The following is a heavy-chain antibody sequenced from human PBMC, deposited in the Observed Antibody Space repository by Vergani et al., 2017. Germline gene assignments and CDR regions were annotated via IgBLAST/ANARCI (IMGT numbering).Heavy chain of an antibody. CDR1: GGTFSSYT. CDR2: IIPILGIA. V-gene: IGHV1-69*02. J-gene: IGHJ6*02. Sequence: QVQLVQSGAEVKKPGSSVKVSCKASGGTFSSYTISWVRQAPGQGLEWMGRIIPILGIANYAQKFQGRVTITADKSTSTAYMELSSLRSDDTAVYYCARVRWDDYYYGMDVWGQGTTVTVSS. D-gene: IGHD1-26*01. CDR3: ARVRWDDYYYGMDV.